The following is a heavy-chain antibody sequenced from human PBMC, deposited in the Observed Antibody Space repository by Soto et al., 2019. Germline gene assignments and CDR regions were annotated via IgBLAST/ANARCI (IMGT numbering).Heavy chain of an antibody. Sequence: ASVKVSCKASGGTFSSYTISWVRQAPGQGLEWMGRIIPILGIANYAQKFQGRVTITADKSTSTAYMELSSLRSEDTAVYYCARDIQSRITMVLGWFDPWGQGTLVTVSS. J-gene: IGHJ5*02. CDR2: IIPILGIA. CDR1: GGTFSSYT. V-gene: IGHV1-69*04. CDR3: ARDIQSRITMVLGWFDP. D-gene: IGHD3-10*01.